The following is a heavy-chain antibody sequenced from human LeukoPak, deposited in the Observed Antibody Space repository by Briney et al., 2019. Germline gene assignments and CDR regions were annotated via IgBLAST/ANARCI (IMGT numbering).Heavy chain of an antibody. CDR2: IIPIFGTA. CDR1: GGTFSSYA. CDR3: ARASRPRLRYFDWSHFDY. Sequence: SVKVSCKASGGTFSSYAISWVRQAPGQGLEWMGGIIPIFGTANYAQKFQGRATITADESTSTAYMELSSLRSEDTAVYYCARASRPRLRYFDWSHFDYWGQGTLVTVSS. J-gene: IGHJ4*02. D-gene: IGHD3-9*01. V-gene: IGHV1-69*13.